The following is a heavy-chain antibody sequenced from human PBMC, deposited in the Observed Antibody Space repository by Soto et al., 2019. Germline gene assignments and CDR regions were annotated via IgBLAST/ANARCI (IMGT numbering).Heavy chain of an antibody. J-gene: IGHJ4*02. D-gene: IGHD6-19*01. CDR3: ARVFSSGSGWMYYFDF. CDR2: VFHIGGT. V-gene: IGHV4-4*02. Sequence: QVQLQESGPGLVKPSENLSLTCTVSSDSIAGENWWSWVRQPPGLGLEWIGEVFHIGGTNYNPSLKSRVTMEVDKSKNQFSLKLVSATAADTAVYYCARVFSSGSGWMYYFDFWGQGTLVSVSS. CDR1: SDSIAGENW.